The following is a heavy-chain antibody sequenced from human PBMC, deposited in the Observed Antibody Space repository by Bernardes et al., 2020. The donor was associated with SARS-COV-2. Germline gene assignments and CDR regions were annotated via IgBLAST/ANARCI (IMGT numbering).Heavy chain of an antibody. CDR2: INHGGST. V-gene: IGHV4-34*01. CDR3: ASSGYAYGSLYVFGS. D-gene: IGHD5-18*01. J-gene: IGHJ5*02. Sequence: SKSLSPTCSVSGASISRGYYWSWIRQPPGKGLEWIGEINHGGSTNYNPSLKSRVTISVDTSKNQFSLKLSSVTAADTALYYCASSGYAYGSLYVFGSWGQGSLVTGSS. CDR1: GASISRGYY.